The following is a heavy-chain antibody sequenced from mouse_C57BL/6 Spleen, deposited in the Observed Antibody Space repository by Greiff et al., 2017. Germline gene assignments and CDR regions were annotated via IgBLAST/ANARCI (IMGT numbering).Heavy chain of an antibody. CDR3: ARCYYGNFAWFAY. CDR1: GYAFSSYW. CDR2: IYPGDGDT. D-gene: IGHD2-1*01. J-gene: IGHJ3*01. V-gene: IGHV1-80*01. Sequence: QVQLQQSGAELVKPGASVKISCKASGYAFSSYWMNWVKQRPGKGLEWIGQIYPGDGDTNYNGKFKGKATLTADKSSSTAYMQLSSLTSEDSAVYFCARCYYGNFAWFAYWGQGTLVTVSA.